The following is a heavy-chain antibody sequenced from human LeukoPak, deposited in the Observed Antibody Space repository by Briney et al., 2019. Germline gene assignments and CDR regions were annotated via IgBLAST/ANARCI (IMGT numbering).Heavy chain of an antibody. D-gene: IGHD2-21*01. Sequence: GSSVKVSCKASGYTFTSYGFNWVRQAPGQGLEWVGWISAYNDNTNYAQKLQGRVTMTTDTSTSTAYMELRSLRSDDTAVYYCARDSVVASEYFQHWGQGTLVTVSS. V-gene: IGHV1-18*01. CDR2: ISAYNDNT. J-gene: IGHJ1*01. CDR3: ARDSVVASEYFQH. CDR1: GYTFTSYG.